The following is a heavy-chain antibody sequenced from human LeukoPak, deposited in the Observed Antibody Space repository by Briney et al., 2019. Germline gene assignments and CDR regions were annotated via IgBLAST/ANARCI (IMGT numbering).Heavy chain of an antibody. Sequence: SETLSLTCTVSGGSISSSTYYWGWIRQPPGKGLEWIGYIYYSGSTKYNPSLKSRVTISVDTSKNQFSLKLNSVTAADTAVYYCARRRAEGGSNGHYNWFDPWGQGTLVTVSS. CDR1: GGSISSSTYY. V-gene: IGHV4-61*05. CDR2: IYYSGST. CDR3: ARRRAEGGSNGHYNWFDP. J-gene: IGHJ5*02. D-gene: IGHD6-13*01.